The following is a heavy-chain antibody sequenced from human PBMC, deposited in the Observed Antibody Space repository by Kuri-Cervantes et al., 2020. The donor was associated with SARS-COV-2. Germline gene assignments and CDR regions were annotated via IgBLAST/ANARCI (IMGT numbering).Heavy chain of an antibody. CDR1: GGSISGGGYY. CDR3: ARGSYSFGVDY. V-gene: IGHV4-31*03. CDR2: IYYSGTT. D-gene: IGHD1-26*01. J-gene: IGHJ4*02. Sequence: SETLSLTCIVSGGSISGGGYYWSWIRQHPGKGLEWIGYIYYSGTTYYNPSLKSRVAISVDTSKNHFSLKLSSVTAADTAVYSCARGSYSFGVDYWGQGTLVTVSS.